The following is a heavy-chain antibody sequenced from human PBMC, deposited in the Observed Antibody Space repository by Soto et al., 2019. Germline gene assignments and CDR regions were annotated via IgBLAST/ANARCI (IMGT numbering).Heavy chain of an antibody. V-gene: IGHV4-4*02. CDR1: ASFLSTTTS. CDR3: ATLPPRIELRVLPIPT. CDR2: IYHSGST. Sequence: PEETLSLTSSPSASFLSTTTSWTLFRQSPGKRLEWIGEIYHSGSTNYNPSLRGRVTMSVDKSNNQFSLKMTYVTAADTAVYYCATLPPRIELRVLPIPTWGQGTLVTVSS. J-gene: IGHJ5*02. D-gene: IGHD2-2*02.